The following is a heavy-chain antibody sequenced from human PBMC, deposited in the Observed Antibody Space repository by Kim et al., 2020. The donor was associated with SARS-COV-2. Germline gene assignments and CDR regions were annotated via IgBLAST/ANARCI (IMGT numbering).Heavy chain of an antibody. D-gene: IGHD3-9*01. J-gene: IGHJ5*02. CDR3: ARRDDILTGYPSKFDP. CDR1: GGSISSSSYY. CDR2: IYYSGST. Sequence: SETLSLTCTVSGGSISSSSYYWGWIRQPPGKGLEWIGSIYYSGSTYYNPSLKSRVTISVDTSKNQFSLKLSSVTAADTAVYYCARRDDILTGYPSKFDPWGQGTLVTVSS. V-gene: IGHV4-39*01.